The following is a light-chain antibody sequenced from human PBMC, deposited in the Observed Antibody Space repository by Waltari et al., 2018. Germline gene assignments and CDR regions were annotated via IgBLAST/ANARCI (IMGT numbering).Light chain of an antibody. CDR1: SGHSSNV. Sequence: QLVVTQSPSASASLGASVKLTCTLSSGHSSNVIAWLQQQQEKGPPYLMKVNSDGSHSRGDEIPDGFSGSSSGAERYLTISSLQAEDEADYYCQTGGHGTWVFGGGTKLTVL. CDR2: VNSDGSH. V-gene: IGLV4-69*01. J-gene: IGLJ3*02. CDR3: QTGGHGTWV.